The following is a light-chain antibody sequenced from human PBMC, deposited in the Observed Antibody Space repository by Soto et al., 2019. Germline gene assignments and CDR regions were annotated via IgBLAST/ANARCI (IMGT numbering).Light chain of an antibody. J-gene: IGKJ1*01. CDR3: QQNKDWPGT. CDR1: QSVSYY. V-gene: IGKV3-15*01. Sequence: EILISQAPATLSVSQRVRLIFSCRASQSVSYYLAWYQQKPGQAPRLLIYDASTRATGVPVRFSGSGSGTEFTLTISSLQSEDFGVYYCQQNKDWPGTFGQGTIVDIK. CDR2: DAS.